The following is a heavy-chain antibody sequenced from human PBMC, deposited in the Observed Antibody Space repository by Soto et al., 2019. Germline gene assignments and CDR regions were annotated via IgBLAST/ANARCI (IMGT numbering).Heavy chain of an antibody. V-gene: IGHV3-72*01. CDR2: TRNKAHTYTT. CDR1: GFTFSDHY. J-gene: IGHJ4*02. Sequence: GGSLRLSCAASGFTFSDHYIDWVRQAPGKGLEWVGRTRNKAHTYTTEYAASVKGRFTISRDNSKNSVYLQVNSLRMEDTAVYYCVRVHSGTYNFDYWGQGTLVTVSS. CDR3: VRVHSGTYNFDY. D-gene: IGHD1-26*01.